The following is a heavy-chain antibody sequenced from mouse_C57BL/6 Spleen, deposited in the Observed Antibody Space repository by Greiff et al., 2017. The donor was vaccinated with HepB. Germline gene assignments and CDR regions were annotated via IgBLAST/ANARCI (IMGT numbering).Heavy chain of an antibody. V-gene: IGHV1-82*01. D-gene: IGHD2-5*01. CDR1: GYAFSSSW. J-gene: IGHJ2*01. CDR2: IYPGDGDT. CDR3: ATYYSNYDFDY. Sequence: VKLQESGPELVKPGASVKISCKASGYAFSSSWMNWVKQRPGKGLEWIGRIYPGDGDTNYNGKFKGKATLTADKSSSTAYMQLSSLTSEDSAVYFCATYYSNYDFDYWGQGTTLTVSS.